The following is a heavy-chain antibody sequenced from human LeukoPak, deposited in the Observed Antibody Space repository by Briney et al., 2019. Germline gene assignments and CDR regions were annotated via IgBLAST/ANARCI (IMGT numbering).Heavy chain of an antibody. CDR3: ARASSGVRRSWFSLRMYNWFDP. D-gene: IGHD6-13*01. CDR2: INHSGST. CDR1: GGSFSGYY. V-gene: IGHV4-34*01. Sequence: NPSETLSLTCAVYGGSFSGYYWSWIRQPPGKGLEWIGEINHSGSTNYNPSLKSRVTISVDTSKNQFSLKLSSVTAADTAVYYCARASSGVRRSWFSLRMYNWFDPWGQGTLVTVSS. J-gene: IGHJ5*02.